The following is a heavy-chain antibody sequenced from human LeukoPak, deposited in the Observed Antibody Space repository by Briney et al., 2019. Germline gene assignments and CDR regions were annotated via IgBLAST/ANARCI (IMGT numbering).Heavy chain of an antibody. J-gene: IGHJ4*02. V-gene: IGHV1-46*01. D-gene: IGHD5-12*01. CDR3: AVRGYSGYGPFDY. Sequence: ASVKVSCKASGYTFTSYYMHWVRQAPGQGLEWMGIINPSGGSTSYAQKFQGRVTMTRDMSTSTVYMELSSLRSEDTAVYYCAVRGYSGYGPFDYWGQGTLVTVSS. CDR2: INPSGGST. CDR1: GYTFTSYY.